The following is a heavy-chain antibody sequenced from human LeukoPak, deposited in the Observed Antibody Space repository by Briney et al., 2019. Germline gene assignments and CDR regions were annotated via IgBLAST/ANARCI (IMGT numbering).Heavy chain of an antibody. Sequence: SETLSLTCTVSGGSICSYYWSWIRQPPGKGLEWIGYIYYSGSTNYNPSLKSRVTISVDTSKNQFSLKLSSVTAADTAVYYCARTPLGSSMAGGDYWGQGTLVTVSS. CDR2: IYYSGST. D-gene: IGHD3-10*01. J-gene: IGHJ4*02. CDR1: GGSICSYY. V-gene: IGHV4-59*12. CDR3: ARTPLGSSMAGGDY.